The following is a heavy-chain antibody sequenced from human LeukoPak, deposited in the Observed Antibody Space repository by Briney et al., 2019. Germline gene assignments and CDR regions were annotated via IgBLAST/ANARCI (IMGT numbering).Heavy chain of an antibody. J-gene: IGHJ4*02. CDR2: IYSGGST. CDR1: GFTVSSNY. CDR3: ARGVVRGVRQHPYFDY. D-gene: IGHD3-10*01. Sequence: GGSLRLSCAASGFTVSSNYMSWVRQAPGKGLEWVSVIYSGGSTYYADSVKGRFTISRDNSKNTLYLQMNSLRAEDTAVYYCARGVVRGVRQHPYFDYWGQGTLVTVSS. V-gene: IGHV3-53*01.